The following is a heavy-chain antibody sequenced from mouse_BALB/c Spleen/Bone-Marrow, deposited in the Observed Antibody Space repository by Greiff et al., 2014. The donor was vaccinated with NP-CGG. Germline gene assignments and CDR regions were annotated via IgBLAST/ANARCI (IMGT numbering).Heavy chain of an antibody. CDR2: ILPGSGNT. Sequence: QVQLQQPGPELMKPGASVKISCKATGYTFSSYWIEWVKQRPGHGLEWTGEILPGSGNTHYNEKFKGKATFTADTSPNTAYMQLSSLTSEDSAVYYCTRQGFACWGQGTLVTVSA. J-gene: IGHJ3*01. CDR1: GYTFSSYW. V-gene: IGHV1-9*01. CDR3: TRQGFAC.